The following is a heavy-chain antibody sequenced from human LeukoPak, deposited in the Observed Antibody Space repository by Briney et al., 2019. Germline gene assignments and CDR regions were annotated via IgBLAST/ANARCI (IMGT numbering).Heavy chain of an antibody. J-gene: IGHJ4*02. Sequence: SETLSLTCTVSGGSISSHYWSWLRQPPGKGLEWIGYIYYSGSTNYNPSLKSRVTISVDTSKNQFSLKLSSVTAADTAVYYCARSDYDFWSGYFGGWGQGTLVTVSS. D-gene: IGHD3-3*01. CDR3: ARSDYDFWSGYFGG. CDR1: GGSISSHY. V-gene: IGHV4-59*11. CDR2: IYYSGST.